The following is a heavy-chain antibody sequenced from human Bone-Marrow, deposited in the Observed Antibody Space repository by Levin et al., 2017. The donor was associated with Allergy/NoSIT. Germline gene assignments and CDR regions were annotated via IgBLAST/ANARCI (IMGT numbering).Heavy chain of an antibody. D-gene: IGHD2-15*01. J-gene: IGHJ3*02. CDR3: AGIRDGYSLSDVSDS. CDR1: GFTFSNYE. CDR2: ISATASHK. V-gene: IGHV3-48*03. Sequence: GGSLRLSCVVSGFTFSNYEMSWVRQAPGKGLEWVSYISATASHKYYADSVKGRFTVSRDNVKSSMYLEMNALRVEDTAVYYCAGIRDGYSLSDVSDSWGHGSVVIVSS.